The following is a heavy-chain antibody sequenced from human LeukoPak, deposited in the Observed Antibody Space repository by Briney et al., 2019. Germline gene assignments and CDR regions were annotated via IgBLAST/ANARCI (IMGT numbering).Heavy chain of an antibody. Sequence: SETLSLTCTVSGVSISSSTYYWGWIRQPPGKGLEWIGSIYSSGSTYYNSSLKSRVTISIDTSKNQVSLKMSFVAAADTAVYYCARGRSSMVRGYYYYYMDVWGKGTTVTISS. CDR1: GVSISSSTYY. CDR2: IYSSGST. CDR3: ARGRSSMVRGYYYYYMDV. J-gene: IGHJ6*03. D-gene: IGHD3-10*01. V-gene: IGHV4-39*01.